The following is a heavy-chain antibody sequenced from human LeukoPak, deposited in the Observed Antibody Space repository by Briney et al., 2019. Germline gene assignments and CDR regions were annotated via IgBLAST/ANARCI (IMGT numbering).Heavy chain of an antibody. CDR1: GGSFSGYY. CDR2: INHSGST. J-gene: IGHJ4*02. D-gene: IGHD1-1*01. Sequence: SETLSLTCAVYGGSFSGYYWSWIRQPPGKGLEWIGEINHSGSTNYNPSLKSRVTISVHTANNHFSLKRSSVTAADTAVYYCARKLERRRPFDYWGQGTLVPVSS. V-gene: IGHV4-34*01. CDR3: ARKLERRRPFDY.